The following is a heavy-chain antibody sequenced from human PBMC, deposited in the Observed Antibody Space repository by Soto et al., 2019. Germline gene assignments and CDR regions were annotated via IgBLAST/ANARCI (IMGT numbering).Heavy chain of an antibody. CDR3: ARDYTFEDSISFDP. CDR1: GYTFTSYC. V-gene: IGHV1-18*04. J-gene: IGHJ5*01. CDR2: ISAYNGNT. D-gene: IGHD6-6*01. Sequence: ASVNVSFKASGYTFTSYCISWVRQAPGQGLEWMGWISAYNGNTNYAQKLQGRVTMTTDTSTRTAYMELRSLRSDDTAVYYCARDYTFEDSISFDPWGQGTLVTVSS.